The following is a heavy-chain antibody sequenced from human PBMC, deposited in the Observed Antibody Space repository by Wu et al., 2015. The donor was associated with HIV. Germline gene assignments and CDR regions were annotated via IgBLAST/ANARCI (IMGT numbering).Heavy chain of an antibody. CDR1: GYTFSGYY. CDR2: INPKSGDT. Sequence: QVQLVQSGAEVRKPGASVKVSCKASGYTFSGYYMHWVRQAPRQGLEWMGWINPKSGDTNYAQRFQGRVTMTRDTSISTAYMELSRLRSDDTAIYYCARVEDCSSTSCYGRYFQHWGQGSWSASP. D-gene: IGHD2-2*01. J-gene: IGHJ1*01. CDR3: ARVEDCSSTSCYGRYFQH. V-gene: IGHV1-2*02.